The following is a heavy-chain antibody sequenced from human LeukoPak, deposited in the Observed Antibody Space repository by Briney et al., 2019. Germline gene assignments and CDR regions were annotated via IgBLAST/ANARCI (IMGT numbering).Heavy chain of an antibody. V-gene: IGHV1-46*01. CDR1: GYTFTSYN. Sequence: GASVKVSCKASGYTFTSYNMHWVRQAPGQGLEWMGIIHPGVGSSSYARRFHGRLTMTRDTSTSTVYMELSSLRSEDTAVYYCARRDLTIVTTRGFVYWGQGTLVTVSS. J-gene: IGHJ4*02. CDR2: IHPGVGSS. D-gene: IGHD4-11*01. CDR3: ARRDLTIVTTRGFVY.